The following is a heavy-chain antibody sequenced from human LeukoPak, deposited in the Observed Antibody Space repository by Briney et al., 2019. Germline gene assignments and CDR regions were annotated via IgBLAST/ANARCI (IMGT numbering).Heavy chain of an antibody. Sequence: GGSLRLSCAGSAFTFSSHTINWVRQAPGRGLEWVSCIGFSTTYIHYADSVKGRFTVTRDNAKGSVSLQMNSLRAEDTAVYYCARDINSVAFVMWGQGTVVTVSS. CDR1: AFTFSSHT. CDR3: ARDINSVAFVM. V-gene: IGHV3-21*01. J-gene: IGHJ3*02. D-gene: IGHD1-1*01. CDR2: IGFSTTYI.